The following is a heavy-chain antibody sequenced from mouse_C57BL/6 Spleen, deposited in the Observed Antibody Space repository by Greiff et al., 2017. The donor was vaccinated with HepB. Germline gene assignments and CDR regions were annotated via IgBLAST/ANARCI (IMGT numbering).Heavy chain of an antibody. J-gene: IGHJ1*03. V-gene: IGHV1-22*01. Sequence: EVQLQQSGPELVKPGASVKMSCKASGYTFTDYNMHWVKQSHGKSLEWIGYINPNNGGTSYNQKFKGKATLTVNKSSSTAYMELRSLTSEASAVYYCARDYYGSSYWYFDVWGTGTTVTVSS. CDR2: INPNNGGT. CDR3: ARDYYGSSYWYFDV. D-gene: IGHD1-1*01. CDR1: GYTFTDYN.